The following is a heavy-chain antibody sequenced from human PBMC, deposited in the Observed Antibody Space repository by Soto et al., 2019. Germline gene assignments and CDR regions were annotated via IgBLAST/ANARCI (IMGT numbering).Heavy chain of an antibody. D-gene: IGHD3-16*02. CDR3: ARGNIGVIDPHPFRD. V-gene: IGHV4-34*01. CDR2: INHSGST. Sequence: SETLSLTCAVYGGSFSGYYWSWIRQPPGKGLEWIGEINHSGSTNYNPSLKSRVTISVDTSKNQFSLKLSSVTAADTAVYYCARGNIGVIDPHPFRDWGQGTRVTVAS. J-gene: IGHJ4*02. CDR1: GGSFSGYY.